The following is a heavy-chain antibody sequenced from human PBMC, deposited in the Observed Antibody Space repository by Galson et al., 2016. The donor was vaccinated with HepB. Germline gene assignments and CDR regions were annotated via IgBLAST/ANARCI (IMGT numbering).Heavy chain of an antibody. CDR3: VRFDGATGGDRFDT. Sequence: SLRLSCAASGLTVGGNYMSWVRQAPGKGLEWVSSIFSGGGTYYADSRKGRVTISRYKSKNTLYLQMNNLRFDDTAVYYCVRFDGATGGDRFDTWGQGTRVTVSS. CDR1: GLTVGGNY. CDR2: IFSGGGT. D-gene: IGHD2-8*02. V-gene: IGHV3-53*01. J-gene: IGHJ5*02.